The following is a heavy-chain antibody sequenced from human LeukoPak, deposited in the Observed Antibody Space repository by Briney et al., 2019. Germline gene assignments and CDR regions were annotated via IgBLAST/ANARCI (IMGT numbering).Heavy chain of an antibody. CDR2: INPNSGGT. Sequence: ASVKVSCKASGYTFTGYYMHWVRQAPGQGLEWMGWINPNSGGTNYAQKFQGWVTMTRDTSISTAYMELSRLRSDDTAVYYCARSPRNMGAMVNFDYWGQGTLVTVSS. D-gene: IGHD5-18*01. CDR3: ARSPRNMGAMVNFDY. CDR1: GYTFTGYY. J-gene: IGHJ4*02. V-gene: IGHV1-2*04.